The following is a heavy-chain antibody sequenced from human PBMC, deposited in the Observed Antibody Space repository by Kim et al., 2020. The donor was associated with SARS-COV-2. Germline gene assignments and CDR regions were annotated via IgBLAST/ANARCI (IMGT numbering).Heavy chain of an antibody. Sequence: GGSLRLSCVASGFTFSTYGIHWVRQAPGKGLEWVAFIQPDEKNKFYADSVKGRFTISRDNSKNTVHLQMNSLRGEDTAMYYCVRDGDRSTWPLDYWGQGTLVTASS. J-gene: IGHJ4*02. CDR2: IQPDEKNK. D-gene: IGHD1-26*01. CDR1: GFTFSTYG. CDR3: VRDGDRSTWPLDY. V-gene: IGHV3-30*02.